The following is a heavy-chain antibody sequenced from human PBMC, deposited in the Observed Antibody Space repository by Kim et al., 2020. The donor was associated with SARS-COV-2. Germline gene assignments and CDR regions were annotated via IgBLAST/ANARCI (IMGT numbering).Heavy chain of an antibody. CDR2: INHSGST. CDR3: ARGIPVDEYYDFWSGYLIIGYFAY. D-gene: IGHD3-3*01. CDR1: GGSFSGYY. J-gene: IGHJ4*02. V-gene: IGHV4-34*01. Sequence: SETLSLTCAVYGGSFSGYYWSWIRQPPGKGLEWIGEINHSGSTNYNPSLKSRVTISVDTSKNQFSLKLSSVTAADTAVYYCARGIPVDEYYDFWSGYLIIGYFAYWGQGTLVTVSS.